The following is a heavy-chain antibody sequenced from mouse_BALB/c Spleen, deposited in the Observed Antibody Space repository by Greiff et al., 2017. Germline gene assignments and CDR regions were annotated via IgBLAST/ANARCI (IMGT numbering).Heavy chain of an antibody. V-gene: IGHV5-12-2*01. D-gene: IGHD2-12*01. CDR2: ISNGGGST. CDR3: ECGDSYLYYYAMDY. J-gene: IGHJ4*01. CDR1: GFTFSSYT. Sequence: EVQLVESGGGLVQPGGSLKLSCAASGFTFSSYTMSWVRQTPEKRLEWVAYISNGGGSTYYPATVKGRFTISRDNAKNTMYLQMSSMKSEDTAMYSCECGDSYLYYYAMDYWGQGTSVTVSS.